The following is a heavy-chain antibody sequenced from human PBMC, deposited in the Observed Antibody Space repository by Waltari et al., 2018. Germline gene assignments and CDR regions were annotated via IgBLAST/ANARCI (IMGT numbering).Heavy chain of an antibody. J-gene: IGHJ3*01. CDR1: GFTFSSSD. D-gene: IGHD6-25*01. CDR3: ASHRPYGSGWGGAFDV. V-gene: IGHV3-23*01. CDR2: IRYNAGNT. Sequence: EVQLLVSGGGLVQSGGSLRLSWAASGFTFSSSDMRWVRQAPGKGLEWVSSIRYNAGNTHYADAVKGRVTISRDNLKNTLYLQMNGLRAEDTAVYYCASHRPYGSGWGGAFDVWGQGTMVTVSS.